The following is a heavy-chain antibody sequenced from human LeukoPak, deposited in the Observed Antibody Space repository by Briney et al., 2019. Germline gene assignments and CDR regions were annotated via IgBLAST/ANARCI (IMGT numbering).Heavy chain of an antibody. Sequence: GASVKVSCKASGYTFTGYYMHWVRQAPGQGLEWMGWINPNSGGTNYAQKFQGRVNMTRDTSISTAYMELSRLRSDDTAVYYCARVGLGVGSGRTASGFDPWGQGTLVIVSS. J-gene: IGHJ5*02. CDR1: GYTFTGYY. D-gene: IGHD3-10*01. CDR3: ARVGLGVGSGRTASGFDP. V-gene: IGHV1-2*02. CDR2: INPNSGGT.